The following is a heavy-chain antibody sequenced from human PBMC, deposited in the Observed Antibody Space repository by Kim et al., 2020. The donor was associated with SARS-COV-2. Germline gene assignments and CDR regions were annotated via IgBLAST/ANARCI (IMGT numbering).Heavy chain of an antibody. V-gene: IGHV3-11*05. J-gene: IGHJ6*02. D-gene: IGHD3-16*02. CDR1: GFTFSDYY. Sequence: GGSLRLSCAASGFTFSDYYMSWIRQAPGKGLEWVSYISSSSSYTNYADSVKGRFTISRDNAKNSLYLQMNSLRAEDTAVYYCARVGYDYVWGSYRVYYYYYGMDVWGQGTTVTVSS. CDR2: ISSSSSYT. CDR3: ARVGYDYVWGSYRVYYYYYGMDV.